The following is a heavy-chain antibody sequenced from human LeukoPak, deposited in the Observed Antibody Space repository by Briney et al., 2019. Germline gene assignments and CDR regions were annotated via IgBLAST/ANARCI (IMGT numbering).Heavy chain of an antibody. D-gene: IGHD4-17*01. Sequence: GGSLRLSCAASGFSFSSYSMNWVRQAPGKGLEWVSFISSSSSYIYYADSVKGRFTISRDNAKNSLFLQMNSLRAEDTAVYYCARGGDSDNIDFWGQGTLVTVSS. CDR1: GFSFSSYS. V-gene: IGHV3-21*01. CDR3: ARGGDSDNIDF. CDR2: ISSSSSYI. J-gene: IGHJ4*02.